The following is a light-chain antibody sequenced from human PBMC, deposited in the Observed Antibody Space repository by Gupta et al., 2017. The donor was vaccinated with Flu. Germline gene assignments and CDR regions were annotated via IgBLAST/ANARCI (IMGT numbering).Light chain of an antibody. CDR2: DVY. CDR3: CSFGAASF. CDR1: SSDVGAYNY. J-gene: IGLJ2*01. V-gene: IGLV2-11*01. Sequence: QSALTQPRSVSGSPGQSVAISYTGTSSDVGAYNYVSWYQQHPGKAPKLIIYDVYKRPSGVPDRFTGSKSGNTASLTISGLQPEDEADYHCCSFGAASFFGGGTKLTVL.